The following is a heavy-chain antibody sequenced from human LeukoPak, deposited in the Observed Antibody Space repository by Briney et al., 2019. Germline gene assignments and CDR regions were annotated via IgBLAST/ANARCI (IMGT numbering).Heavy chain of an antibody. J-gene: IGHJ4*01. Sequence: SETLSLTCAVSGYSISSGYYWGWIRQPPGKGLEWIGSIYYSGSTYYNPSLKSRVTISVDTSKNQFSLKLSSVTAADTAVYYCAISAVAGTGFDYWGQEPWSPSPQ. CDR1: GYSISSGYY. V-gene: IGHV4-38-2*01. D-gene: IGHD6-19*01. CDR2: IYYSGST. CDR3: AISAVAGTGFDY.